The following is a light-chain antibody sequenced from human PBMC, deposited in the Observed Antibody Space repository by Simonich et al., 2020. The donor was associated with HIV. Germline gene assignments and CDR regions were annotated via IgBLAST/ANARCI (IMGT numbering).Light chain of an antibody. J-gene: IGLJ2*01. V-gene: IGLV1-40*01. CDR2: GNT. Sequence: QSVLTQPPSVSGAPGQRVTISCSGSSSNIGADYDVPWYQQLPGGAPKLLIKGNTNRPAGVPDRFSGSKSGTSASLAITGLQAEDEADYYCQSYDSSLRAVVFGGGTKMTVL. CDR1: SSNIGADYD. CDR3: QSYDSSLRAVV.